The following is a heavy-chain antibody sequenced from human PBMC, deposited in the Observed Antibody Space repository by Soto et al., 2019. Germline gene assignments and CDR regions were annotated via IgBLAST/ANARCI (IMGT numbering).Heavy chain of an antibody. CDR3: AHFSDLEWFDP. V-gene: IGHV4-59*01. CDR1: GGSISRYV. J-gene: IGHJ5*02. CDR2: IFYTGST. D-gene: IGHD2-21*01. Sequence: PSETLSLTGTGSGGSISRYVCSWIRQSPWKGLEWIGYIFYTGSTTYNPSLKSRVTISIDTSKNQFSLKLSSLTAADTAVYYCAHFSDLEWFDPWGQGTLVPVSP.